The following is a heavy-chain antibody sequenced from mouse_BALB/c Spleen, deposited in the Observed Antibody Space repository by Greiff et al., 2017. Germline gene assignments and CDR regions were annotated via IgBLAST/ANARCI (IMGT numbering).Heavy chain of an antibody. Sequence: VQLQQSGAELVRPGSSVKISCKASGYAFSSYWMNWVKQRPGQGLEWIGQIYPGDGDTNYNGKFKGKATLTADKSSSTAYMQISSLTSEDSAVYFRGRRGMNHHFDYWGQGTTLTVAA. CDR1: GYAFSSYW. D-gene: IGHD2-10*02. CDR2: IYPGDGDT. V-gene: IGHV1-80*01. J-gene: IGHJ2*01. CDR3: GRRGMNHHFDY.